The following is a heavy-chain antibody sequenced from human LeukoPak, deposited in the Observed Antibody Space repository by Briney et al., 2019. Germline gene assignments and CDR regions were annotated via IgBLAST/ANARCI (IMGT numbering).Heavy chain of an antibody. D-gene: IGHD5-18*01. J-gene: IGHJ6*03. CDR1: GGSISSYY. Sequence: SETLSLTCTVSGGSISSYYWSWVRQPPGKGLEWIGYIYYSGSTNYNPSLKSRVTISVDTSKNQFSLKLSSVTAADTAVYYCARQMDTAMVTGHYYYYMDVWGKGTTVTVSS. CDR3: ARQMDTAMVTGHYYYYMDV. CDR2: IYYSGST. V-gene: IGHV4-59*08.